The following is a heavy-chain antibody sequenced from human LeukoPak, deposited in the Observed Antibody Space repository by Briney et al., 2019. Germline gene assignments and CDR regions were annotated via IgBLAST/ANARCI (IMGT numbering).Heavy chain of an antibody. CDR1: GFTFNSYP. J-gene: IGHJ4*02. D-gene: IGHD6-6*01. V-gene: IGHV3-23*01. CDR3: ARHRSSWLIDY. CDR2: ISDSGGNT. Sequence: TGGSLRLSCAASGFTFNSYPMSWVRQAPWEGLQWVSGISDSGGNTYYADSVRGRLPISRDNSKNTLYLQMNSLRAEDTAVYYCARHRSSWLIDYWGQGTLVTVSS.